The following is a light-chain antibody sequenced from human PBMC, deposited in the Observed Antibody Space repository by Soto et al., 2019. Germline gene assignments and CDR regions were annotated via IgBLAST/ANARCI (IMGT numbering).Light chain of an antibody. CDR1: QSVSSY. CDR3: KQRSDWPWT. J-gene: IGKJ1*01. CDR2: EAY. V-gene: IGKV3-11*01. Sequence: DIVLTQSPGTLSLSPGERATLSCRASQSVSSYLAWYQQKPGQAPRLLMYEAYNRATGIPARFSGGGSGTDFTLTISSLEPEDFAVYYCKQRSDWPWTFGQGTKVDIK.